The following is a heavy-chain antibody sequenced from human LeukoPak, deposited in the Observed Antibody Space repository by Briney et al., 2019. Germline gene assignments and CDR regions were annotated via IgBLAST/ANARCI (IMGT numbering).Heavy chain of an antibody. Sequence: PSETLSLTCTVSGYSISSGYYWSWIRQPAGKGLEWIGRIYTSGSTNYNPSLKSRVTMSVDTSKNQFSLKLSSVTAADTAVYYCARSRRDGYSTIDYWGQGTLVTVSS. J-gene: IGHJ4*02. V-gene: IGHV4-4*07. CDR3: ARSRRDGYSTIDY. CDR2: IYTSGST. D-gene: IGHD5-24*01. CDR1: GYSISSGYY.